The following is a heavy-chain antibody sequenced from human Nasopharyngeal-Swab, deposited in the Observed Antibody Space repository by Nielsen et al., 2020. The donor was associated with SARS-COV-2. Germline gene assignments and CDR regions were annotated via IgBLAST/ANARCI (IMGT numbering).Heavy chain of an antibody. D-gene: IGHD3-3*01. CDR3: ANWRGPDADYYYYGMDV. V-gene: IGHV1-8*01. Sequence: ASVKVSCKASGYTFTSYDINWVRQATGQGLEWMGWMNPNSGNTGYAQKFQGRVTMTRNTSISTAYMELSSLRSEDTAVYYCANWRGPDADYYYYGMDVWGQGTTVTVSS. CDR2: MNPNSGNT. J-gene: IGHJ6*02. CDR1: GYTFTSYD.